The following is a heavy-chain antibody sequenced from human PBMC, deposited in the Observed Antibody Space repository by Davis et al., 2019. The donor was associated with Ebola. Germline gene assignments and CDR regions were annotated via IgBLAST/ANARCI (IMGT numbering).Heavy chain of an antibody. CDR3: ARDWGAAAAGTDYFEY. D-gene: IGHD6-13*01. CDR2: ISGSGGST. V-gene: IGHV3-23*01. Sequence: PGGSLRLSCAASGFTFSSYAMSWVRQAPGKGLEWVSAISGSGGSTYYADSVKGRFTISRDNSKNTLYLQMNSLRDEDTAVYYCARDWGAAAAGTDYFEYWGQGTLVTVSS. J-gene: IGHJ4*02. CDR1: GFTFSSYA.